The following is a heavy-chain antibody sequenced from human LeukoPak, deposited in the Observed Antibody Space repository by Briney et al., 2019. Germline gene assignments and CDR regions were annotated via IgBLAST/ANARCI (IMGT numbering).Heavy chain of an antibody. Sequence: ASVKVSCKASGYTFTSYGISWVRQAPGQGLEWMGWISAYNGNTNYAQKLQGRVTMTTDTSTSTAYMELRSLRSDDTAVYYCARGSYRFGAVDDQDYWGQGTLVTVSS. V-gene: IGHV1-18*01. CDR2: ISAYNGNT. CDR1: GYTFTSYG. CDR3: ARGSYRFGAVDDQDY. D-gene: IGHD6-19*01. J-gene: IGHJ4*02.